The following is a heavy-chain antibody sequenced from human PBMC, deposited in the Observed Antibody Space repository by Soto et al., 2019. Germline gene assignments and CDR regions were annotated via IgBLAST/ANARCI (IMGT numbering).Heavy chain of an antibody. D-gene: IGHD2-15*01. Sequence: QVQLVESGGGVVQPEKSLRLSCAASGSTFNSYGMQWVRQAPGKGLEWVAVISYDGSIKYYADSVKGRFSISRDKSKNTVYMQMNSLRADDMAVYYCANTYRSGGSCYPFYFDNWGEGTLVTVAS. J-gene: IGHJ4*02. CDR2: ISYDGSIK. V-gene: IGHV3-30*18. CDR1: GSTFNSYG. CDR3: ANTYRSGGSCYPFYFDN.